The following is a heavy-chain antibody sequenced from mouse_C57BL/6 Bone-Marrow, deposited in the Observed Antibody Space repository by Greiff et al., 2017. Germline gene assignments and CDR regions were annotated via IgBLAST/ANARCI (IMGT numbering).Heavy chain of an antibody. Sequence: VQLQQSGAELARPGASVKLSCKASGYTFTSYGISWVKQRTGQGLEWIGEIYPRSGNTYYNEKFKGKATLTADKSTSTAYMELRSLTAEDSAVYFCARRDYYGSSPYYFDYGGQGTTLTVSS. J-gene: IGHJ2*01. CDR2: IYPRSGNT. V-gene: IGHV1-81*01. D-gene: IGHD1-1*01. CDR1: GYTFTSYG. CDR3: ARRDYYGSSPYYFDY.